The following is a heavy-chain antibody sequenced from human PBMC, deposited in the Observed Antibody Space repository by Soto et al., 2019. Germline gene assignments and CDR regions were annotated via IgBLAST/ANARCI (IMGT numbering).Heavy chain of an antibody. CDR3: ARDGYDGSGSPYPAY. CDR2: INPDSGNA. J-gene: IGHJ4*02. Sequence: GASVKVSCKASGYTFTSYYMHWVRQAPGQGLEWMGIINPDSGNASFPQKFQGRVTLTRDTSTSTFDLDLSSLRSDDAAIYYCARDGYDGSGSPYPAYWGPGTQVTVSS. CDR1: GYTFTSYY. V-gene: IGHV1-46*01. D-gene: IGHD3-10*01.